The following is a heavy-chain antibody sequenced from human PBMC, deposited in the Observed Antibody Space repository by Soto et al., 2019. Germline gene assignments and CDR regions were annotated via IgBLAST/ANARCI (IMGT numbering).Heavy chain of an antibody. CDR1: GFTFNEDA. D-gene: IGHD5-18*01. Sequence: QVDLVESGGGVVQPGESLRLSCATSGFTFNEDAMHWVRQAPGKGLEWVAVIWYDGSKKHYADSVKGRFTISRDNSKNTLFLQMNSLTAEDTAVYWCVREGRHTAMFSGFDYWGQGTRVTASS. J-gene: IGHJ4*02. CDR2: IWYDGSKK. V-gene: IGHV3-33*01. CDR3: VREGRHTAMFSGFDY.